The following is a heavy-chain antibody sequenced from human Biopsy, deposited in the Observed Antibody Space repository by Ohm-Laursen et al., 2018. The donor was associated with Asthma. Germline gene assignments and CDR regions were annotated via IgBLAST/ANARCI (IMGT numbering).Heavy chain of an antibody. CDR1: GGSLSSGPYY. D-gene: IGHD2-8*01. V-gene: IGHV4-31*03. CDR3: ARDLSGYCTSSACYGFDS. J-gene: IGHJ5*01. Sequence: SETLSLTCTVSGGSLSSGPYYCSWVRQHPGKGLEWIGYINYSGSTFYSPSLESRVTVSVDTSKNQFSLKLSSVTAADTAVYYCARDLSGYCTSSACYGFDSWGQGTLVTVSS. CDR2: INYSGST.